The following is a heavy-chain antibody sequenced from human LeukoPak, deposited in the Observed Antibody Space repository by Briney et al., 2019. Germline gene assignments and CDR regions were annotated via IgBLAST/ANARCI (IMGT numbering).Heavy chain of an antibody. CDR3: ARSWSGYYTRGYSYFDY. CDR1: GGSISSGSYY. D-gene: IGHD3-3*01. Sequence: PSQTLSLTXTVSGGSISSGSYYWSWIRQPAGKGLEWIGRIYTSGSTNYNPSLKSRVTISVDTSKNQFSLKLSSVTAADTAVYYCARSWSGYYTRGYSYFDYWGQGTLVTVSS. J-gene: IGHJ4*02. V-gene: IGHV4-61*02. CDR2: IYTSGST.